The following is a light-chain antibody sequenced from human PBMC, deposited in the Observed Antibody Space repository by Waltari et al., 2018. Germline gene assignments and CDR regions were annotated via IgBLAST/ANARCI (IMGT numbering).Light chain of an antibody. CDR2: EVS. CDR1: SSYAGNHNL. CDR3: LSYAATVSFG. V-gene: IGLV2-23*02. J-gene: IGLJ2*01. Sequence: QPALTQPAAGSGPPGQSIPLSSTGTSSYAGNHNLVCWYQKHPAKCTTLIIYEVSKLPSGVSDRFSGSKSGNTASLPISGLQAEDEADYYCLSYAATVSFGFGGGTKLTVL.